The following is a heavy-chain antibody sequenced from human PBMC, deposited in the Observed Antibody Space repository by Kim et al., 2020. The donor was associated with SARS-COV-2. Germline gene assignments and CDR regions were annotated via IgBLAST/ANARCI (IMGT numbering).Heavy chain of an antibody. J-gene: IGHJ6*02. D-gene: IGHD3-3*01. CDR2: IYYTGST. V-gene: IGHV4-59*08. CDR3: ARRWITIFGGDHAMDV. Sequence: SETLSLTCTVSGGSISSYYWSWIRQPPGKGLEWIGYIYYTGSTNYNPSLRSRVTISVDTSKNQFSLKLSSVTAADTAVYYYARRWITIFGGDHAMDVWG. CDR1: GGSISSYY.